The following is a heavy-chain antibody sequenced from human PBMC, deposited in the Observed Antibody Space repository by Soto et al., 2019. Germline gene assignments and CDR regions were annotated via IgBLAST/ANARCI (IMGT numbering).Heavy chain of an antibody. CDR2: IWYDGSNK. Sequence: GGSLRLSCAASGFTFSSYGMHWVRQAPGKGLEWVAVIWYDGSNKYYADSVKGRFTISRDNSKNTLYLQMNSLRAEDTAVYYCARNRRHYYYYYMDVWGKGTTVTVSS. V-gene: IGHV3-33*01. CDR1: GFTFSSYG. J-gene: IGHJ6*03. CDR3: ARNRRHYYYYYMDV.